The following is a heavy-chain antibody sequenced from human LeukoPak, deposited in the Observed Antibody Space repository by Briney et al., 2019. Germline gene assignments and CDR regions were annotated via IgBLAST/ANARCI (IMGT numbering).Heavy chain of an antibody. CDR1: GGSISSSSYY. CDR3: ARGLHSSSWYSDLCWFDP. D-gene: IGHD6-13*01. V-gene: IGHV4-39*07. Sequence: SETLSLTCTVSGGSISSSSYYWGWIRQPPGKGLEWIGSIYYSGSTYHNPSLKSRVIISVDTSKNQFSLKLSSVTAADTAVYYCARGLHSSSWYSDLCWFDPWGQGTLVTVSS. J-gene: IGHJ5*02. CDR2: IYYSGST.